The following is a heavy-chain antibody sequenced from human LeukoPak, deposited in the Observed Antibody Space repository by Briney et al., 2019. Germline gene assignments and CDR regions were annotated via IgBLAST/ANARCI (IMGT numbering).Heavy chain of an antibody. D-gene: IGHD3-16*01. J-gene: IGHJ6*03. V-gene: IGHV3-23*01. Sequence: GGSLRLSCAASGFTFSSYAMSWVRQAPGKGLEWVSGIIDSGESTYYANFAKGRFTISRDNSNNTLYLQMNSLRAEDTVVYYCAKLGGLELHNYYVAVCGKGTTVAVSS. CDR2: IIDSGEST. CDR1: GFTFSSYA. CDR3: AKLGGLELHNYYVAV.